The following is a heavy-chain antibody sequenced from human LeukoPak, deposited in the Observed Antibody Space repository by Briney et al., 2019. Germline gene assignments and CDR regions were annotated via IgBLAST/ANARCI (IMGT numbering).Heavy chain of an antibody. D-gene: IGHD3-3*01. CDR2: ISSSGDST. CDR1: GLTFSRYA. V-gene: IGHV3-23*01. CDR3: AKGPITIFEVPKFDS. J-gene: IGHJ4*02. Sequence: GGSLRLSCAASGLTFSRYAMSWVRQAPGKGLEWVSAISSSGDSTYYADSVKGRFTISRDNSKNTLYLQMNSLRAEDTAVYYCAKGPITIFEVPKFDSWGQGTLVTVSS.